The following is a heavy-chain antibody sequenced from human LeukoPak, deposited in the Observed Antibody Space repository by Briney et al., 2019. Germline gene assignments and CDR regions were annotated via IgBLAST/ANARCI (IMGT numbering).Heavy chain of an antibody. Sequence: PGGSLRLSCAASGFTFSSYAMHWVRQAPGKGLEWVAVISYDGSNKYYADSVKDRFTISRDNSKNTLYLQMNSLRAEDTAVYYCAELGITMIGGVWGEGTTVTISS. J-gene: IGHJ6*04. D-gene: IGHD3-10*02. CDR2: ISYDGSNK. CDR3: AELGITMIGGV. V-gene: IGHV3-30*04. CDR1: GFTFSSYA.